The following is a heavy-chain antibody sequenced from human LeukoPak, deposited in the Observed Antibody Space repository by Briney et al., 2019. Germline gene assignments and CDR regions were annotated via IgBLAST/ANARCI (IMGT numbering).Heavy chain of an antibody. CDR2: ISGSGGST. Sequence: GGCLRLSCAASGFTFSSYAMSWVRQAPGKGLEWVSAISGSGGSTYYADSVKGRFTISRDNSKNTLYLQMNSLRAEDTAVYYCANHAADTAMVYYLDYWGQGTLVTVSS. D-gene: IGHD5-18*01. V-gene: IGHV3-23*01. J-gene: IGHJ4*02. CDR3: ANHAADTAMVYYLDY. CDR1: GFTFSSYA.